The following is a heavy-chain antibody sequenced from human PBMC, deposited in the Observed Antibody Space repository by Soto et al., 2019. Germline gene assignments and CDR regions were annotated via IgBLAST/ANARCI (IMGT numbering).Heavy chain of an antibody. Sequence: SETLSLTCTASGDSIRGDYWSWIRQPPGKRLEWIAYISYSGTTNYNPSLKSRVTISLDTSNNQLPLKMTSVTAADTAMYYCARSHGGYWGQGTLVTVSS. CDR1: GDSIRGDY. V-gene: IGHV4-59*01. J-gene: IGHJ4*02. CDR3: ARSHGGY. CDR2: ISYSGTT.